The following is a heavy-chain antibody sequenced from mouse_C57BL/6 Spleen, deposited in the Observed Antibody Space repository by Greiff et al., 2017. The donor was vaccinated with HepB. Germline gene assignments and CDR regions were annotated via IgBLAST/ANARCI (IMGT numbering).Heavy chain of an antibody. Sequence: VQRVESGAELARPGASVKMSCKASGYTFTSYTMHWVKQRPGQGLEWIGYINPSSGYTKYNQKFKDKATLTADKSSSTAYMQLSSLTSEDSAVYYCARSISTGSFAYWGQGTLVTVSA. CDR2: INPSSGYT. CDR1: GYTFTSYT. CDR3: ARSISTGSFAY. V-gene: IGHV1-4*01. J-gene: IGHJ3*01. D-gene: IGHD4-1*02.